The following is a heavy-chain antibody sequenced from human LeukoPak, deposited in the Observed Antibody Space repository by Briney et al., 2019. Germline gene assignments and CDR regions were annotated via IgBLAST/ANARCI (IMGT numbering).Heavy chain of an antibody. J-gene: IGHJ4*02. CDR1: GFTFSGSA. Sequence: PGGSLRLSCAASGFTFSGSAMHWVRQASGKGLEWVGRIRSKANSYATAYAASVKGRFTISRDDSKNTAYLQMNSLKTEDTAVYYCTRHVRAGLRNDYWGQGTLVTVSS. V-gene: IGHV3-73*01. D-gene: IGHD5-12*01. CDR2: IRSKANSYAT. CDR3: TRHVRAGLRNDY.